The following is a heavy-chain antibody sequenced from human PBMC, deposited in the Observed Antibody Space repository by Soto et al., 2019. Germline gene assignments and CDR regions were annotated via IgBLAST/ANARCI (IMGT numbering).Heavy chain of an antibody. CDR2: FDPEDGET. J-gene: IGHJ4*02. CDR3: ATEGRGRYDFWSAHFY. Sequence: ASVKVSCKVSGYTLTELSMHWVRQAPGKGLEWMGGFDPEDGETIYAQKFQGRVTMTEDTSTDTAYMELSSLRSEDTAVYYCATEGRGRYDFWSAHFYWGQGTLVTVSS. CDR1: GYTLTELS. D-gene: IGHD3-3*01. V-gene: IGHV1-24*01.